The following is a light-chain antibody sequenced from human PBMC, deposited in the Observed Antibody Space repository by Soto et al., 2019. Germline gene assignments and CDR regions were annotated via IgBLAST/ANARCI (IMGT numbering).Light chain of an antibody. CDR3: SVWDDSLDGWV. CDR2: NNN. Sequence: QSVLTQPPSASGTPGQRVTISCSGSNSNIGSHTVNWYQQFPGTAPKLLMYNNNQQPSGVPDRFSGSKSGTSASLAISGLQSEDEADYYCSVWDDSLDGWVFGGGTKLTVL. J-gene: IGLJ3*02. CDR1: NSNIGSHT. V-gene: IGLV1-44*01.